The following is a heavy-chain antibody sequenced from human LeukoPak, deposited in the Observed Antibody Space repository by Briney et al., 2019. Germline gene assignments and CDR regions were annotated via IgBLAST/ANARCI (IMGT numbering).Heavy chain of an antibody. D-gene: IGHD3-22*01. V-gene: IGHV3-21*01. CDR3: ARGALYDSSGNRYFQP. Sequence: PRGSLRLSCAASGFSFNIYTMNWVRQAPGKGLEWVSSISSSGSYISQAASLKGRFTISRDNAQNSLYLQMNSLRAEDTAVYYCARGALYDSSGNRYFQPWGQGTLVTVSS. CDR2: ISSSGSYI. J-gene: IGHJ1*01. CDR1: GFSFNIYT.